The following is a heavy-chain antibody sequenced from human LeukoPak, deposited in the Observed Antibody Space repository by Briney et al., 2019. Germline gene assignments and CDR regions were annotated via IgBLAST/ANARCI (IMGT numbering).Heavy chain of an antibody. V-gene: IGHV3-30*18. Sequence: PGGSLRLSCAVSGITLSNYGMHWVRQAPGKGLEWVAVISYDGSNKYYADSVKGRFTISRDNSKNTLYLQMNSLRAEDTAVYYCANTHDYGDYGDGFDIWGQGTMVTVSS. D-gene: IGHD4-17*01. J-gene: IGHJ3*02. CDR3: ANTHDYGDYGDGFDI. CDR1: GITLSNYG. CDR2: ISYDGSNK.